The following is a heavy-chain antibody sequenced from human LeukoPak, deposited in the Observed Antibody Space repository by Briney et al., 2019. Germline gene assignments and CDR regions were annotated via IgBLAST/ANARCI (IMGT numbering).Heavy chain of an antibody. V-gene: IGHV5-10-1*01. CDR2: VDPSDSYT. J-gene: IGHJ4*02. D-gene: IGHD3-10*01. Sequence: GESLKISCKGSGYSFASNWISWERQMPGKGLEWMGRVDPSDSYTNYSPSFQGHVTISPDKSISTAFLQWSSLKASDSAMYFCARHGTGGFDYWGQGTLVTVSS. CDR3: ARHGTGGFDY. CDR1: GYSFASNW.